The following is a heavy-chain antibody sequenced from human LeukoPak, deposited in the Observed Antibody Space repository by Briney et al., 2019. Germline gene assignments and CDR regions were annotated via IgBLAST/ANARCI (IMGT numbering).Heavy chain of an antibody. D-gene: IGHD5-24*01. J-gene: IGHJ4*02. CDR1: GFTVSSNY. CDR2: IYSGGST. CDR3: ARSRTVEMADYYFDY. Sequence: PGGSLRLSCAASGFTVSSNYMSWVRQAPGKGLEWVSVIYSGGSTYYAGSVKGRFTISRDNSKNTLYLQMNSLRAEDTAVYYCARSRTVEMADYYFDYWGQGTLVTVSS. V-gene: IGHV3-53*01.